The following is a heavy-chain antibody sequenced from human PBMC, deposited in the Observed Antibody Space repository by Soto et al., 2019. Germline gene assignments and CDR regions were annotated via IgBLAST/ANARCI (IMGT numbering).Heavy chain of an antibody. CDR1: GGSFSGYY. J-gene: IGHJ6*02. CDR3: ARGKGGRRSSSWYRSYGRDV. Sequence: SETLSLTCAVYGGSFSGYYWSWIRQPPGKGLEWIGEINHSGSTNYNPSLKSRVTISVDTSKNQFSLKLSSVTAADTAVYYCARGKGGRRSSSWYRSYGRDVWGQGTTVTVSS. CDR2: INHSGST. D-gene: IGHD6-13*01. V-gene: IGHV4-34*01.